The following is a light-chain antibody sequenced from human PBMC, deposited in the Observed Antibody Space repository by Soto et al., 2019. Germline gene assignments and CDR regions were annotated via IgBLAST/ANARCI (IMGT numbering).Light chain of an antibody. CDR1: SSNIGNNY. CDR3: GTWDNSLSAGV. Sequence: QSVLTQPPSVSAAPGQKVTISCSGSSSNIGNNYLSWYQQLPGTAPNLLIYENNKRPSGIPDRFSGSKSGTSATLGITGLQTGDEADYYCGTWDNSLSAGVFGGGTKLTVL. V-gene: IGLV1-51*02. CDR2: ENN. J-gene: IGLJ2*01.